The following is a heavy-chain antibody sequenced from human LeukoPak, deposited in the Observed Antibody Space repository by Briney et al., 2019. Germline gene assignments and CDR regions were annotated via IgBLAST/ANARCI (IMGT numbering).Heavy chain of an antibody. J-gene: IGHJ4*02. V-gene: IGHV4-34*01. Sequence: SETLSLTCAVYGGSFSGYYWSWIRQPPGKGLERIGEINHSGSTNYNPSLKSRVTISVDTSKNQFSLKLSSVTAADTAVYYCATSNCSSTSCYVNFDYWGQGTLVTVSS. D-gene: IGHD2-2*01. CDR1: GGSFSGYY. CDR2: INHSGST. CDR3: ATSNCSSTSCYVNFDY.